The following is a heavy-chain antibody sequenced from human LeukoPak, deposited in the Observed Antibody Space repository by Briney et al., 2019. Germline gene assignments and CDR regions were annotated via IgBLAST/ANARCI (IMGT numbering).Heavy chain of an antibody. Sequence: PGGSLRLSCAASGFXVSSNYMSWVRQAPGKGLEWVSVIYSGGSTYYADSVKGRFTISRDNSKNTLYLQMNSLRAEDTAVYYCAISGYSSGWYTDYWGQGTLVTVSS. CDR2: IYSGGST. CDR1: GFXVSSNY. J-gene: IGHJ4*02. V-gene: IGHV3-66*01. CDR3: AISGYSSGWYTDY. D-gene: IGHD6-19*01.